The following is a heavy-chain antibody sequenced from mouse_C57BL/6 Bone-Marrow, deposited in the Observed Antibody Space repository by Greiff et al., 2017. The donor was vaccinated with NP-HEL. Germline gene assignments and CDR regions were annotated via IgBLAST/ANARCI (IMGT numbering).Heavy chain of an antibody. J-gene: IGHJ4*01. CDR1: GYTFTSYW. D-gene: IGHD1-1*01. Sequence: QVQLQQPGAELVRPGSSVKLSCKASGYTFTSYWMHWVKQRPIQGLEWIGNIDPSDSETHYNQKFKDKATLTVYKSSSTAYMQLSSLTSEDSAVYYCARGDYYGSSSLWAMDYWGQGTSVTVSS. CDR3: ARGDYYGSSSLWAMDY. V-gene: IGHV1-52*01. CDR2: IDPSDSET.